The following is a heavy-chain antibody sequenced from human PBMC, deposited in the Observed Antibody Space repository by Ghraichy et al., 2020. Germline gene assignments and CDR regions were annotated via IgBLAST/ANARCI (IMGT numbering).Heavy chain of an antibody. D-gene: IGHD5-12*01. CDR2: IYYSGST. J-gene: IGHJ6*02. CDR3: ARDPVVATDYYYGMDV. V-gene: IGHV4-31*03. CDR1: GGSISSGGYY. Sequence: SETLSLTCTVSGGSISSGGYYWSWIRQHPGKGLEWIGYIYYSGSTYYNPSLKSRVTISVDTSKNQFSLKLSSVTAADTAVYYCARDPVVATDYYYGMDVWGQGTTVTVSS.